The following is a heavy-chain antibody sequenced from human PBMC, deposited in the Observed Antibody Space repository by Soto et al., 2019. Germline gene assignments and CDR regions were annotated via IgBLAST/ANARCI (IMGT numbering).Heavy chain of an antibody. V-gene: IGHV1-18*01. Sequence: ASVKVSCKASGYTFTSYGISWLRQAPGQGLEWMGWISAYNGNTNYAQKLQGRVTMTTDTSTSTAYMELRSLRSDDTAVYNYARDAAVGLLDYWGQGTLVTVSS. CDR2: ISAYNGNT. CDR1: GYTFTSYG. D-gene: IGHD6-19*01. J-gene: IGHJ4*02. CDR3: ARDAAVGLLDY.